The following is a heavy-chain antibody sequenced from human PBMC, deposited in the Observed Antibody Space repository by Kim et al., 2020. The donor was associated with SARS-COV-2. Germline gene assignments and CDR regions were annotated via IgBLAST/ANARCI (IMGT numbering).Heavy chain of an antibody. D-gene: IGHD4-17*01. V-gene: IGHV3-7*01. Sequence: GGSLRLSCAASGFTFSSYWMSWVRQAPGKGLEWVANIKQDGSEKYYVDSVKGRFTISRDNAKNSLYLQMNSLRAEDTAVYYCARDQSAYGDYVDYWGQGTLVTVSS. CDR1: GFTFSSYW. J-gene: IGHJ4*02. CDR2: IKQDGSEK. CDR3: ARDQSAYGDYVDY.